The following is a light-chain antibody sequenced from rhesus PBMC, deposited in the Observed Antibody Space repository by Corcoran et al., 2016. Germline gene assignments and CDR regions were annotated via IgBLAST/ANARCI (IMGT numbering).Light chain of an antibody. V-gene: IGKV3-17*01. CDR1: QSVSSR. CDR2: VES. J-gene: IGKJ1*01. Sequence: EIVMTQSPATLSLSPGERATLSCRASQSVSSRLAWYQQTPGKAPRLLIYVESSRVTGIPDRFSGSGYWTDFALTIRSLEPEDVGVYYCQQSSKLWTVGQGTKVEIK. CDR3: QQSSKLWT.